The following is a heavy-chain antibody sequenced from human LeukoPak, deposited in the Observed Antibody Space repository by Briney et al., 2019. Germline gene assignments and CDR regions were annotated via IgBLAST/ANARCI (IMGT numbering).Heavy chain of an antibody. CDR1: GGTFSSYG. D-gene: IGHD5-18*01. V-gene: IGHV1-69*04. CDR3: ARERLREYSYGQDFDY. J-gene: IGHJ4*02. CDR2: IIPILGIA. Sequence: SVKVSCKASGGTFSSYGISWVRQAPGQGLEWMGRIIPILGIANYAQKFQGRVTITADKSTSTAYMELSSLRSEDTAVYYCARERLREYSYGQDFDYWGQGTLVTVSS.